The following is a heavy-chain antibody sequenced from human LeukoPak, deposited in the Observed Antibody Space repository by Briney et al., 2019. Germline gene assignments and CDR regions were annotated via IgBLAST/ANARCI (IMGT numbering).Heavy chain of an antibody. J-gene: IGHJ6*03. CDR2: MNPNSGNT. Sequence: SVNVSYKASVYTFTSYDINWVRQATGQGREWVGWMNPNSGNTGYSQKFQGRVTITRNTSISTAYMELSSLRSEDTAVCYCARGLRYYYYMDVWGKGTTVTVSS. V-gene: IGHV1-8*03. CDR3: ARGLRYYYYMDV. CDR1: VYTFTSYD.